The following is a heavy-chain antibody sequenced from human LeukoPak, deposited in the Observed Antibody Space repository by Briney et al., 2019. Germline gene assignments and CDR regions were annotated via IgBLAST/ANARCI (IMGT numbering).Heavy chain of an antibody. Sequence: PSETLSLTCAVSGGSISSSNWWSWVRQPPGKGLEWIGEIYHSGSTNYNPSLKSRVTISVDTSKNQFPLKLSSVTAADTAVYYCARASTVTTGEDYWGQGTLVTVSS. CDR2: IYHSGST. J-gene: IGHJ4*02. V-gene: IGHV4-4*02. CDR1: GGSISSSNW. D-gene: IGHD4-17*01. CDR3: ARASTVTTGEDY.